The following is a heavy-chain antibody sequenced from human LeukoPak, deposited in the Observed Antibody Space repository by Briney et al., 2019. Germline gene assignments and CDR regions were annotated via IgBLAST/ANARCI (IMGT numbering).Heavy chain of an antibody. CDR2: ISSSSSYI. CDR1: GFTFSSYS. CDR3: ARDHSDSSGWPNWFDP. V-gene: IGHV3-21*01. D-gene: IGHD6-19*01. Sequence: GGSLRLSCAASGFTFSSYSMNWVRQAPGKGLEWVSSISSSSSYIYYADSVKGRFTISRDNAKNSLYLQMNSLRAEDTAVYYCARDHSDSSGWPNWFDPWGQGTLVTVSS. J-gene: IGHJ5*02.